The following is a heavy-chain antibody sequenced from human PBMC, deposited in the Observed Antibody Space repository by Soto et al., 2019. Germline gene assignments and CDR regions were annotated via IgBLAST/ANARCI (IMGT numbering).Heavy chain of an antibody. CDR2: IRQDGGAQ. V-gene: IGHV3-7*03. D-gene: IGHD3-10*01. Sequence: PGGSLRLSCVASGFTFTTYWMSWVRQAPGKGLEWVANIRQDGGAQYYVDSVKGRFTISRDNAKNSVYLQMDSLRVEDTAAYYCVRGGHGSGSYLGSSWGQGILVTVSS. CDR3: VRGGHGSGSYLGSS. CDR1: GFTFTTYW. J-gene: IGHJ5*02.